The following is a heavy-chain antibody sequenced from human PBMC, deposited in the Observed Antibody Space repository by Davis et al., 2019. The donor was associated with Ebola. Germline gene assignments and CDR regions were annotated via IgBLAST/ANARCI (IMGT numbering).Heavy chain of an antibody. CDR2: IYPGDSDT. D-gene: IGHD3-22*01. V-gene: IGHV5-51*01. CDR1: GYSFTNYW. CDR3: ARWRGNYYDSSGYFDY. J-gene: IGHJ4*02. Sequence: GESLKISCKASGYSFTNYWIGWVRQMPGKGLEWMGIIYPGDSDTRYSPSFQGQVTISADKSISTAYLQWSSLKASDTAMYYCARWRGNYYDSSGYFDYWGQGTLVTVSS.